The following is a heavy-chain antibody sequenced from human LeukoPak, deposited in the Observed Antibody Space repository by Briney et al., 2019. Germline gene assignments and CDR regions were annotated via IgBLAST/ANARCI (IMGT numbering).Heavy chain of an antibody. CDR1: GYSISTGYY. J-gene: IGHJ4*02. CDR3: ARARTIVGATHFDY. CDR2: IYYSGST. V-gene: IGHV4-38-2*02. Sequence: PSETLSLTCTVSGYSISTGYYWDWIRQPPGKGLEWIGSIYYSGSTNYNPSLKSRVTMSVDTSKNQFSLKLSSVTAADTAVYYCARARTIVGATHFDYWGQGTLVTVSS. D-gene: IGHD1-26*01.